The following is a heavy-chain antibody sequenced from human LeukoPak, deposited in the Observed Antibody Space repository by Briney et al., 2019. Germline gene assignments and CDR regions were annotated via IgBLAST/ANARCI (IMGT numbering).Heavy chain of an antibody. V-gene: IGHV1-58*02. J-gene: IGHJ3*02. CDR3: AAADNYYASSGYPLYAFDI. Sequence: SVKVSCKASGFTFTSSAMQWVRQARGQGLEGIGWIFVGSGNTNYAQKFQERVTITRDMSTSTAYMELSSLRSEDTAVYYCAAADNYYASSGYPLYAFDIWGQGTMVTVSS. CDR1: GFTFTSSA. D-gene: IGHD3-22*01. CDR2: IFVGSGNT.